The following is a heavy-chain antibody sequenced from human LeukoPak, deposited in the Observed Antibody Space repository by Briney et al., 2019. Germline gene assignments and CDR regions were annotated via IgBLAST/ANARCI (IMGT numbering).Heavy chain of an antibody. CDR1: GYTLTELS. D-gene: IGHD3-22*01. CDR2: FDPEDGET. CDR3: ATDRAYYYDSSGYYYY. Sequence: ASVKVSCKVSGYTLTELSMHWVRQAPGKGLEWMGGFDPEDGETIYAQKFQGRVTMTEDTSTDTAYMELSSLRSEDTAVYYCATDRAYYYDSSGYYYYWGQGTLVTVSS. J-gene: IGHJ4*02. V-gene: IGHV1-24*01.